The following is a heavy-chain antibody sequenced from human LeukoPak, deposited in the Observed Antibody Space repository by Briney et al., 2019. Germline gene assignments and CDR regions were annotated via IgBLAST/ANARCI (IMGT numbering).Heavy chain of an antibody. J-gene: IGHJ4*02. Sequence: ATVKVSCKASGYTFTSYYMHWVRQAPGQGLEWMGIINPSGGSTSYAQKFQGRVTMTRDTSTSTVYMELSSLRSEDTAVYYCAKGYSNYYFDYWGQGTLVTVSS. CDR3: AKGYSNYYFDY. V-gene: IGHV1-46*01. CDR2: INPSGGST. D-gene: IGHD6-13*01. CDR1: GYTFTSYY.